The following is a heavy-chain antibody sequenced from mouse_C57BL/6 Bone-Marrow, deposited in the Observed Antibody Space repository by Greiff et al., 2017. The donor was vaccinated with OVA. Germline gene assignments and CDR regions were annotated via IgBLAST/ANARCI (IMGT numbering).Heavy chain of an antibody. Sequence: VQLVESGAELARPGASVKLSCKASGYTFTSYGISWVKQRTGQGLEWIGEIYPRSGNTYYNEKFKGKATLTADQSSSTAYMEIRSLTSEDAAVYVSGRWRVTTFAYWGQGTLVTVSA. J-gene: IGHJ3*01. CDR2: IYPRSGNT. D-gene: IGHD2-1*01. V-gene: IGHV1-81*01. CDR1: GYTFTSYG. CDR3: GRWRVTTFAY.